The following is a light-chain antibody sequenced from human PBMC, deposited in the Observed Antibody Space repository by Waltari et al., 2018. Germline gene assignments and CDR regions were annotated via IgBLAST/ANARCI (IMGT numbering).Light chain of an antibody. CDR3: CSYAGSGIVI. J-gene: IGLJ2*01. CDR2: EFT. CDR1: SSDVGKYNL. Sequence: QSALTQPASVSGSPGQSLTISCTGTSSDVGKYNLVSWYQQHPGKVPKVFIYEFTKPLSGVSTRFSGSNAGNTAFLARSGLQAEDEAYYYCCSYAGSGIVIFGGGTMLTVL. V-gene: IGLV2-23*02.